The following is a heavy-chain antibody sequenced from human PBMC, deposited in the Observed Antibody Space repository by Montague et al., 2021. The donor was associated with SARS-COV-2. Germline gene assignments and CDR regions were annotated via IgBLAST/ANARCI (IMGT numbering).Heavy chain of an antibody. CDR1: GYSISSGYY. D-gene: IGHD4-23*01. CDR3: GRSVITSVAGFDS. Sequence: SETLSLTCSVSGYSISSGYYWGWIRQPPGKGLEWIGNIYHSGGTXYSPSLNSRVTVSVDTSKNQFSVRLTSITAADTAVYYWGRSVITSVAGFDSWGQGALVAVSS. CDR2: IYHSGGT. V-gene: IGHV4-38-2*01. J-gene: IGHJ4*02.